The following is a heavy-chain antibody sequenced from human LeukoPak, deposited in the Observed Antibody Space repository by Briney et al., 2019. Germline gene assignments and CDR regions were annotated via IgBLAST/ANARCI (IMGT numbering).Heavy chain of an antibody. CDR2: ISSSSSYI. D-gene: IGHD1-26*01. V-gene: IGHV3-21*01. J-gene: IGHJ6*03. CDR3: ARDPYSGTYGDTYYYYMDV. CDR1: GVTFSSYV. Sequence: GRTLRLSCAASGVTFSSYVMPSGRQAPGPRLEGVSSISSSSSYIYYADSVKGRFTISRDNAKNSLYLQMNSLRAEDTAVYYCARDPYSGTYGDTYYYYMDVWGKGTTVTISS.